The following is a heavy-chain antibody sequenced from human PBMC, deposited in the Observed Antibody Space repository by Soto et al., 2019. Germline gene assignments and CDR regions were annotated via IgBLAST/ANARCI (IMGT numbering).Heavy chain of an antibody. D-gene: IGHD3-22*01. CDR1: GYSFAIYW. CDR2: IDPSDSYA. V-gene: IGHV5-10-1*01. CDR3: ARHKAFYYDSSGA. Sequence: GESLKISCKGSGYSFAIYWISWVRQMPAKGLEWMGRIDPSDSYANYSPSFQGHVTFSADKSISTAYLQRSSLRASDTAMYYCARHKAFYYDSSGAWGQGTMVTVSS. J-gene: IGHJ5*02.